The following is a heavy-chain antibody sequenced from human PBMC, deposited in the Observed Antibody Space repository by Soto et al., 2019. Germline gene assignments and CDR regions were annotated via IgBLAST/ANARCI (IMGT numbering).Heavy chain of an antibody. D-gene: IGHD5-12*01. J-gene: IGHJ5*02. V-gene: IGHV7-4-1*01. CDR2: INTNTGNP. CDR3: AREGSGYDYWFDP. CDR1: GYTFTSYA. Sequence: GASVKVSCKASGYTFTSYAMNWVRQAPGQGPEWMGWINTNTGNPTYTQGFTGRFVFSLDTSVSTAYLQICSLKAEDTAVYYCAREGSGYDYWFDPWGQGTLVTVSS.